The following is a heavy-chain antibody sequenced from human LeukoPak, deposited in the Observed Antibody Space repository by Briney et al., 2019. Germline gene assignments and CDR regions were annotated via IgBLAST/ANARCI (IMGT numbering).Heavy chain of an antibody. J-gene: IGHJ4*02. D-gene: IGHD6-19*01. CDR2: IKTKTDGGTT. CDR1: GCTFSNAW. V-gene: IGHV3-15*01. Sequence: AGGSLRLSCAASGCTFSNAWMSWVRQAPGKGLEWVGRIKTKTDGGTTDYAAPVKGRFTISRDDSKNTLYLQMNSLKTEDTAVYYCSRVAVAGNDYWGQGTLVTVSS. CDR3: SRVAVAGNDY.